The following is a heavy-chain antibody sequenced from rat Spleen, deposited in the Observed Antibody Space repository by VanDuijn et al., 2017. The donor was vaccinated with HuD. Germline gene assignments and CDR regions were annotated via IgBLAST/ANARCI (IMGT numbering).Heavy chain of an antibody. J-gene: IGHJ2*01. CDR1: GFTFSTYG. V-gene: IGHV5-25*01. Sequence: EVQLVESGGGLVQPGRSMKLSCVASGFTFSTYGMAWVRQTPTKGLEWVASINTGGGNTYYRDSVKGRFTISRDNAKSTLYLQMDSLRSEDTATYYCTTRPYYSSSDYFNYWGQGVMVTVSS. D-gene: IGHD1-2*01. CDR3: TTRPYYSSSDYFNY. CDR2: INTGGGNT.